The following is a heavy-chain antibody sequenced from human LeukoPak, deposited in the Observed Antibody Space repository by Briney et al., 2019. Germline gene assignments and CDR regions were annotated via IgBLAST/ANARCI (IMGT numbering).Heavy chain of an antibody. CDR2: IYYSGST. CDR1: GGSISSYY. D-gene: IGHD1-26*01. CDR3: ARVDWGAMGYYFDY. J-gene: IGHJ4*02. V-gene: IGHV4-59*01. Sequence: SETLSLTCTVSGGSISSYYWSWIRQPPGKGLERIGYIYYSGSTNYNPSLKSRVTISVDTSKNQFSLKLSSVTAADTAVYYCARVDWGAMGYYFDYWGQGTLVTVSS.